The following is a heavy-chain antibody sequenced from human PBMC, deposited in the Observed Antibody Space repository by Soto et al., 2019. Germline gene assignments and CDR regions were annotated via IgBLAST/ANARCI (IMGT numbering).Heavy chain of an antibody. CDR1: AFPSSSHA. CDR3: ARGRVGPPKPPLLDY. CDR2: ISSSSSYI. J-gene: IGHJ4*02. V-gene: IGHV3-21*01. D-gene: IGHD3-10*01. Sequence: PGGTLRLSCSVSAFPSSSHAMSWARQAPGKGLEWVSSISSSSSYIYYADSVKGRFTISRDNAKNSLYLQMNSLRAEDTAVYYCARGRVGPPKPPLLDYWGQGTLVTVSS.